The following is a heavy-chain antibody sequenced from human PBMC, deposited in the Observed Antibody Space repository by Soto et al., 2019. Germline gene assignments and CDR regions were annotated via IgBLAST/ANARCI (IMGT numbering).Heavy chain of an antibody. D-gene: IGHD3-10*01. J-gene: IGHJ5*02. V-gene: IGHV3-7*01. CDR2: IKEDGSEK. CDR3: AGAPSVSVWFDP. Sequence: GGSLRLSCAASGFTFSRYWMSWVRQAPGKGLEWVANIKEDGSEKYYVDSVKGRFTISRDNAKNSLYLQMTSLRAEHTAVYYCAGAPSVSVWFDPWGQGTLVTVSS. CDR1: GFTFSRYW.